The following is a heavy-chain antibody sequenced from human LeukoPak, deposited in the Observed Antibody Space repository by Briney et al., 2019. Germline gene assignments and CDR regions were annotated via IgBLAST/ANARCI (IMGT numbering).Heavy chain of an antibody. D-gene: IGHD2-15*01. CDR3: GGGPGY. CDR2: INRDGSDE. CDR1: GFIFSSHL. J-gene: IGHJ4*02. Sequence: PGGSLRLSGGASGFIFSSHLMRWVRQAPGKGLEWVADINRDGSDEYYVDSVRGRFTISRDNAKNSVYLQMNSLRPDDTAVYYCGGGPGYWGQGTLVSVSS. V-gene: IGHV3-7*01.